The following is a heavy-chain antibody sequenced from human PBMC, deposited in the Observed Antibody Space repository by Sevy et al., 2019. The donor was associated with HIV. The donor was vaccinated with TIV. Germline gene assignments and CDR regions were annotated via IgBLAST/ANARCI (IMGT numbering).Heavy chain of an antibody. CDR2: LSFGCGEI. CDR3: AREGCTKPHDY. D-gene: IGHD2-8*01. J-gene: IGHJ4*02. V-gene: IGHV3-23*01. Sequence: GGCLRLSCAASGFTFSKYSMSWVRQPPGKGLEWVSTLSFGCGEINYADSVKGRFTISRDNSKSSVYLQVNNLRPEDTAVYYCAREGCTKPHDYWGQGILVTVSS. CDR1: GFTFSKYS.